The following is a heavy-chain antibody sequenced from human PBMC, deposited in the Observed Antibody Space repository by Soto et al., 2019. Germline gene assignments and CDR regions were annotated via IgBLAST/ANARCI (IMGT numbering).Heavy chain of an antibody. CDR1: GGSISSSSYY. CDR3: ARTVYLGYCSSTSCYAGGDAFDI. V-gene: IGHV4-39*01. CDR2: IYYSGST. Sequence: QLQLQESGPGLVKPSETLSLTCTVSGGSISSSSYYWGWIRQPPGKGLEWIGSIYYSGSTYYNPSLKSRVTISVDTSKNQFSLKLSSVTAADTAVYYCARTVYLGYCSSTSCYAGGDAFDIWGQGTMVTVSS. D-gene: IGHD2-2*01. J-gene: IGHJ3*02.